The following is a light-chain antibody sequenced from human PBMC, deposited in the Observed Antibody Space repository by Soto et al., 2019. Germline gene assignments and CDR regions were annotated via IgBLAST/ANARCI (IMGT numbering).Light chain of an antibody. CDR2: DAS. V-gene: IGKV3-20*01. CDR1: QSISNNY. J-gene: IGKJ2*01. Sequence: EIVLTQSPGTLSLSPGDRATLSCRASQSISNNYLAWYQQKPGRAPRLLIYDASSRATGIPDRFSGSGSGTDFTLTISRLEPEDFAVYSCHQYGSSLPYTFGQGTNLEI. CDR3: HQYGSSLPYT.